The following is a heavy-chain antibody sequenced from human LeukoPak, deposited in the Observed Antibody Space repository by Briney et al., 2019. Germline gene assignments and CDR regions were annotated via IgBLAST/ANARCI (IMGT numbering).Heavy chain of an antibody. CDR3: ARVVGIAAAGTSAYGMDV. CDR2: IYYSGST. V-gene: IGHV4-61*08. CDR1: GGSISSGGYS. D-gene: IGHD6-13*01. J-gene: IGHJ6*02. Sequence: SETLSLTCAVSGGSISSGGYSWSWIRQPPGKGLEWIGYIYYSGSTNYNPSLKSRVTISVDTSKNQFSLKLSSVTAADTAVYYCARVVGIAAAGTSAYGMDVWGQGTTVTVSS.